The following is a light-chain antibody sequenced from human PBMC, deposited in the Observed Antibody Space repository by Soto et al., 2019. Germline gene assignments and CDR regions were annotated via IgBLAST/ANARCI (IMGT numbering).Light chain of an antibody. CDR3: QQYMTYPIT. CDR2: AIS. Sequence: DIQMTQSPSSLSASVGDRVTITCRASQAISNYLVWLQQKPGKAPESLIYAISPLESGVPSRCSGSGSGSDFTLTISGLQPEDFGTYYCQQYMTYPITFGQGTRLDIK. J-gene: IGKJ5*01. CDR1: QAISNY. V-gene: IGKV1-16*01.